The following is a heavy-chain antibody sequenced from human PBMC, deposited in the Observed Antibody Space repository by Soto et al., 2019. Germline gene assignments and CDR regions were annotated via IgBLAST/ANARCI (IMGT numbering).Heavy chain of an antibody. CDR2: INHSGST. CDR1: GGSFSGYY. J-gene: IGHJ4*02. D-gene: IGHD3-10*01. CDR3: ARVNPLYGSGSYYFDY. V-gene: IGHV4-34*01. Sequence: QVQLQQWGAGLLKPSETLSLTCAVYGGSFSGYYWSWIRQPPGKGLEWIGEINHSGSTNYNPSLKSRVTISVDTSKNQFSLKLSSVTAADTAVYYCARVNPLYGSGSYYFDYWGQGTLVTVSS.